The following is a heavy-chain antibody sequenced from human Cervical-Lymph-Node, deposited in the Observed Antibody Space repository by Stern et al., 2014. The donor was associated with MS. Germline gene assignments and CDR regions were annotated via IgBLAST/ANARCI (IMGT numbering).Heavy chain of an antibody. J-gene: IGHJ4*02. CDR3: AREDRPMLPVFAY. CDR2: ISPMFGTA. Sequence: QVQLVQSGAEVKKPGSSVTVSCKASGGSFSNYAMNWVRQAPGQGLAWIGAISPMFGTANYAQRFQGRVTITADESTTTVYLELRTLRSEDTAVYYCAREDRPMLPVFAYWGQGTLVTVSS. CDR1: GGSFSNYA. V-gene: IGHV1-69*01. D-gene: IGHD3-10*02.